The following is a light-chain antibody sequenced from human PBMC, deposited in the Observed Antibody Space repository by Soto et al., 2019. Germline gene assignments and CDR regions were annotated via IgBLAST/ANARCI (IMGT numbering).Light chain of an antibody. Sequence: QSALTQPASVSGSLGQSITISCTGTSSDFGGYNYVSWYQQHPGKAPKLMVYDVSNRPSGVSNRFSGSKSGNTATLTISGLQAEDEADYYCSSYRSSSTSYVFAPGTKLTVL. V-gene: IGLV2-14*01. J-gene: IGLJ1*01. CDR3: SSYRSSSTSYV. CDR2: DVS. CDR1: SSDFGGYNY.